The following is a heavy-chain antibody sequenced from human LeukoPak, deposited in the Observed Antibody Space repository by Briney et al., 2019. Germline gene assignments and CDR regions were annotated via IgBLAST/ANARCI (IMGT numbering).Heavy chain of an antibody. Sequence: ASVKVSCKASGYTFTSYGISWVRQAPGQGLEWMGWISAYNGNTNYAQKLQGRVTMTTDTSTSTAYMELRSLRSDDTAVYYCARGKAGYCSSTSCQHCYYGMDVWGQGTTVTVSS. CDR3: ARGKAGYCSSTSCQHCYYGMDV. CDR2: ISAYNGNT. V-gene: IGHV1-18*01. CDR1: GYTFTSYG. D-gene: IGHD2-2*01. J-gene: IGHJ6*02.